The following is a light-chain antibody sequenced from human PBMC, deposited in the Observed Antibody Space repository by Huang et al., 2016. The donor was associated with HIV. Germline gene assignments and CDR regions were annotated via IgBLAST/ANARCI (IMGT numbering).Light chain of an antibody. V-gene: IGKV2D-29*02. CDR2: EVS. Sequence: DIVMIQTPLSLSVTPGQPASISCKSSQSLLHSVGKSYLYWYLQKPGQSPQLLIYEVSNRCSGVPYRFSGSGSGTDFTLKISRVEAEDVGVYYCMQTIQLPPTFGPGTTVDIK. CDR1: QSLLHSVGKSY. CDR3: MQTIQLPPT. J-gene: IGKJ3*01.